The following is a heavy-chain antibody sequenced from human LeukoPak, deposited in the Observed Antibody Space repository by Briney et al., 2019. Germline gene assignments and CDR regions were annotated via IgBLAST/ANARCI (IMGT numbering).Heavy chain of an antibody. J-gene: IGHJ5*02. D-gene: IGHD2-2*01. CDR3: ATAKYQLPGGEFDP. CDR2: ISGSGGST. V-gene: IGHV3-23*01. CDR1: GLTFSSYA. Sequence: PGGSLRLSCAASGLTFSSYAMSWVRQAPGKGLEWVSAISGSGGSTYYADSVKGRFTISRDNSKNTLYLQMNSLRAEDTAVYYCATAKYQLPGGEFDPWGQGTLVTVSS.